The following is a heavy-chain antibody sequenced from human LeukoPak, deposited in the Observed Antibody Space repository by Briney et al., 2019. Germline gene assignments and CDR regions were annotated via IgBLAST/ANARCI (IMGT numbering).Heavy chain of an antibody. V-gene: IGHV3-33*01. D-gene: IGHD2-2*01. CDR3: ARDPAGYCSSSSCLQYFDY. CDR1: GFTFSSYG. CDR2: IWYDGSNK. J-gene: IGHJ4*02. Sequence: GGSLRLSCAASGFTFSSYGMHWVRQAPGKGLEWVAVIWYDGSNKYYADSVKGRFTISRDNSKNTLYLQMNSLRVEDTAVYYCARDPAGYCSSSSCLQYFDYWGQGTLVTVSS.